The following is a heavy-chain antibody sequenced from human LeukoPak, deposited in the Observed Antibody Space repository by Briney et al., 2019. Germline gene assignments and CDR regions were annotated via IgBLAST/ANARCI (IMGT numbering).Heavy chain of an antibody. CDR2: ISSSGSTI. CDR3: ARERGWYDAFDM. J-gene: IGHJ3*02. Sequence: GGSLRLSCAASGFTFSSYEMNWVRQAPGKGLEWVSYISSSGSTIYYADSVKGRFTISRDNAKNSLYLQMNSLRAEDTAVYYCARERGWYDAFDMWGQGTMVTVSS. D-gene: IGHD6-19*01. V-gene: IGHV3-48*03. CDR1: GFTFSSYE.